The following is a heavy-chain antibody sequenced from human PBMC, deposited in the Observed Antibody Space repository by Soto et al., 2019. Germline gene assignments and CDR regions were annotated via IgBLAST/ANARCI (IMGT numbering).Heavy chain of an antibody. Sequence: QITLKESGPTLVKPTQTLTLTCALSGFSVSARGVGVGWIRQPPGKALEWLAIIYWNDDKLYRPSLQSRLTITKATSKNQVVLTMTNMDPVDTATYYCAHSPWGAAPDYWGQGTPVTVSS. V-gene: IGHV2-5*01. D-gene: IGHD3-16*01. J-gene: IGHJ4*02. CDR3: AHSPWGAAPDY. CDR2: IYWNDDK. CDR1: GFSVSARGVG.